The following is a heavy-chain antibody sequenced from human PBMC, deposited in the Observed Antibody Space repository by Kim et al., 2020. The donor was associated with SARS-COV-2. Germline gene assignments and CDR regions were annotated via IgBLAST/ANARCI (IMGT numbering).Heavy chain of an antibody. D-gene: IGHD5-18*01. Sequence: GGSLRLSCAASGFTFSSYGMHWVRQAPGKGLEWVAVIWYDGSNKYYADSVKGRFTISRDNSKNTLYLQMNSLRAEDTAVYYCASQYTAETGFDCWGQGTLVTVSS. CDR1: GFTFSSYG. CDR3: ASQYTAETGFDC. V-gene: IGHV3-33*08. CDR2: IWYDGSNK. J-gene: IGHJ4*02.